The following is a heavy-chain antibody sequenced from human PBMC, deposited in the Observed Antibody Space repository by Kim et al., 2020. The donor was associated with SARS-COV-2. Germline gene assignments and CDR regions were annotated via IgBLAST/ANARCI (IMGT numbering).Heavy chain of an antibody. CDR1: GFTLSSYW. Sequence: LSLTCAASGFTLSSYWMHWVRQAPGKGLEWVSRINSDGTTTNYADSVKGRFTISRDNRKNTMSLQMSSLRAEDTALYYCARRSYSSGWYYFDLWGQGTLVTVSS. CDR2: INSDGTTT. V-gene: IGHV3-74*01. CDR3: ARRSYSSGWYYFDL. J-gene: IGHJ4*02. D-gene: IGHD6-19*01.